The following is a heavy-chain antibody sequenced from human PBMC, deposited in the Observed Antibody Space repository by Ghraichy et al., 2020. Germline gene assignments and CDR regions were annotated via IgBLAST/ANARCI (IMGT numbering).Heavy chain of an antibody. Sequence: SETLSLTCTVSGGSITNYYWSWIRQPPGKGLEWIGYTYDTGGYTNYSPSLKSRVTISVDTSKNQFSLKMRSVTAADTAVYYCARVMGSGWTGFDIWGQGTMVSVSS. D-gene: IGHD6-19*01. J-gene: IGHJ3*02. CDR2: TYDTGGYT. CDR1: GGSITNYY. CDR3: ARVMGSGWTGFDI. V-gene: IGHV4-59*01.